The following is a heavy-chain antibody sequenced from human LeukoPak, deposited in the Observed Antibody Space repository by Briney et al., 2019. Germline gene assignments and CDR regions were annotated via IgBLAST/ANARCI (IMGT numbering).Heavy chain of an antibody. CDR1: GFTFSSYW. CDR2: IQQDGSEK. Sequence: GGSLRLSCAASGFTFSSYWMSWVRQAPGKGLEWVANIQQDGSEKSYVDSVKGRFTISRDNAKNSLYLQMNSLRAEDTAVYYCARDPLGSPGYDFWSGYYSDGPPLDYWGQGTLVTVSS. D-gene: IGHD3-3*01. CDR3: ARDPLGSPGYDFWSGYYSDGPPLDY. J-gene: IGHJ4*02. V-gene: IGHV3-7*01.